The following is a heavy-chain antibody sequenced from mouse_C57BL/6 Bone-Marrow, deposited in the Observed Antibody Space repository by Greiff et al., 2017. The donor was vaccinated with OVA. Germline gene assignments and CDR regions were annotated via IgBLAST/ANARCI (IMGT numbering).Heavy chain of an antibody. CDR1: GFTFSSYG. CDR3: ARHSGSYAMDY. J-gene: IGHJ4*01. Sequence: DVQLVASWGDLVKPGGSLKLSCAASGFTFSSYGMSWVRQTPDKRLEWVATISSGGSYTYYPDSVKGRFTISSDNAKNTLYRQMSRLKSEDTAMYYCARHSGSYAMDYWGQGTSVTVSS. CDR2: ISSGGSYT. V-gene: IGHV5-6*01.